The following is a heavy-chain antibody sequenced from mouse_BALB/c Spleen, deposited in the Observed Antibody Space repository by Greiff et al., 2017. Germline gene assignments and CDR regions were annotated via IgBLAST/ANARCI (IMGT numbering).Heavy chain of an antibody. V-gene: IGHV1-7*01. D-gene: IGHD2-14*01. CDR2: IYPSTGYT. Sequence: QLQQSGAELAKPGASVKMSCKASGYTFTSYWMHWVKQRPGQGLEWIGYIYPSTGYTEYNQKFKDKATLTADKSSSTAYMQLSSLTSEDSAVYYCARGVRRYFDYWGQGTTLTVSA. CDR3: ARGVRRYFDY. J-gene: IGHJ2*01. CDR1: GYTFTSYW.